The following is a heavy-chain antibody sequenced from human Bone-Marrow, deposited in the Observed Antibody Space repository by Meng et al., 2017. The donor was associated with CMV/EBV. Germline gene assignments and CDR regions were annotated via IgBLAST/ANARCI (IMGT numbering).Heavy chain of an antibody. J-gene: IGHJ5*02. CDR1: GGSISSYY. V-gene: IGHV4-59*01. D-gene: IGHD5-18*01. Sequence: SETLSLTCTVSGGSISSYYWSWIRQPPGKGLEWIGYIYYSGSTNYNPSLKSRVTISVDTSKNQFSLKLSSVTAADTAVYYCARSTAMVLPFSPWGQGTLVTVSS. CDR3: ARSTAMVLPFSP. CDR2: IYYSGST.